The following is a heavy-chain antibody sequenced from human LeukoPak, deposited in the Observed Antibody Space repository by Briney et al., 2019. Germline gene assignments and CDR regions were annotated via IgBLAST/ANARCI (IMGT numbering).Heavy chain of an antibody. J-gene: IGHJ3*02. CDR2: INHSGST. CDR1: GGSFSGYY. V-gene: IGHV4-34*01. CDR3: ARDGEFDAFDI. Sequence: PSETLSLTCAVYGGSFSGYYWSWIRQPPGKGLEWIGEINHSGSTNYNPSLKSRVTISVDTSKNQFSLKLSSVTAADTAVYYCARDGEFDAFDIWGQGTMVTVSS. D-gene: IGHD7-27*01.